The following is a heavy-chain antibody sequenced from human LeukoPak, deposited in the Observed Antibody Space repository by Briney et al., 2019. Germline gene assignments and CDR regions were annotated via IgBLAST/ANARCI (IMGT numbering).Heavy chain of an antibody. CDR1: GFTFSSYV. J-gene: IGHJ4*02. V-gene: IGHV3-23*01. Sequence: GGSLRLSCAASGFTFSSYVMTWVRQAPGKGLEWVSTISGNGGTTYYADSMKGRFTISRDNSKNTLYLQMNSLRAEDTAVYYCATPLSPGSYGSDWGQGTLVTVSS. CDR2: ISGNGGTT. D-gene: IGHD5-18*01. CDR3: ATPLSPGSYGSD.